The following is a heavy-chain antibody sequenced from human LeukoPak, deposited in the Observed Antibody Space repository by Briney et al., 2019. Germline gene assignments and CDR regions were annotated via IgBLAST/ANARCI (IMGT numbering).Heavy chain of an antibody. Sequence: SVKVSCKASGGTFSSYAISWVRQAPGQGLEWMGGIIPIFGTANYAQKFQGRVTMTRDTSISTAYMELSRLRSEDTAVYYCARDNSVGDTAWWFDPWGQGTLVTVSS. CDR3: ARDNSVGDTAWWFDP. J-gene: IGHJ5*02. D-gene: IGHD1-26*01. V-gene: IGHV1-69*05. CDR1: GGTFSSYA. CDR2: IIPIFGTA.